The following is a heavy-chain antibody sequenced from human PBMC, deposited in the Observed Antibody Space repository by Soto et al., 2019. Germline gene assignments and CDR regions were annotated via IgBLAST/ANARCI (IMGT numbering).Heavy chain of an antibody. CDR2: IYHSGST. Sequence: SETLSLTCAVSGGSISSSNWWSWVRQPPGKGLEWIGEIYHSGSTNYNPSLKSRVTISVDKSKNQFSLKLSSVTAADTAVYYCARGLWFGELSDYYYYNGMDVWGQGTTVTVSS. D-gene: IGHD3-10*01. CDR3: ARGLWFGELSDYYYYNGMDV. J-gene: IGHJ6*02. V-gene: IGHV4-4*02. CDR1: GGSISSSNW.